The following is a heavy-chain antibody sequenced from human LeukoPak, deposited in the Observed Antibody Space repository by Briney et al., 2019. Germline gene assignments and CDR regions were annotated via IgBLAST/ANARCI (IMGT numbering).Heavy chain of an antibody. J-gene: IGHJ4*02. Sequence: PGRSLRLSCAASGFTFDDYAMHWVRQAPGKGLEWVSGISWNSGSIGYADSVKGRFTISRDNAKNSLYLQMNSLRAEDTALYYCAKGALYGDYAPFDYWGQGTLVTVSS. V-gene: IGHV3-9*01. D-gene: IGHD4-17*01. CDR3: AKGALYGDYAPFDY. CDR1: GFTFDDYA. CDR2: ISWNSGSI.